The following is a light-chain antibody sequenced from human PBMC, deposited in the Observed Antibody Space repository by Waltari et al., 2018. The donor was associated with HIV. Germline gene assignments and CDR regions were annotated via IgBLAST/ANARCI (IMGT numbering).Light chain of an antibody. CDR3: AAWDDSLNGHLV. J-gene: IGLJ2*01. CDR1: SSNIGSNY. V-gene: IGLV1-47*01. Sequence: QSVLTQPPSASGTPGQRVTISCSGSSSNIGSNYVYWYQQLPGTTPKLLIYRNNPRPSGVPDRFSGSKPGTSASLAISGLQSEDEADYYCAAWDDSLNGHLVFGGGTKLTVL. CDR2: RNN.